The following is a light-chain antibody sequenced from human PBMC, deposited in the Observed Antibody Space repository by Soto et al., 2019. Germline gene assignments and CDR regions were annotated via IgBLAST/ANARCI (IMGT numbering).Light chain of an antibody. Sequence: EIMITHSPAPLSVSPGERATLSCRASQSVSSNLAWYQQKPGQAPRLLIYGASTRATGIPARFSGSGSGTEFTLTISSLQSEDFAVYYCQQYNKWPRTFGQGTKVDIK. CDR3: QQYNKWPRT. J-gene: IGKJ1*01. V-gene: IGKV3-15*01. CDR2: GAS. CDR1: QSVSSN.